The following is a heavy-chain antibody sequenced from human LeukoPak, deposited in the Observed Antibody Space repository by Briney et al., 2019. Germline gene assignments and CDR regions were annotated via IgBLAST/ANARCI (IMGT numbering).Heavy chain of an antibody. CDR2: IWYDGSNK. D-gene: IGHD4-11*01. CDR1: GFTFSSYG. V-gene: IGHV3-33*06. Sequence: GGSLRLSCAASGFTFSSYGMHWVRQAPGKGLEWVAVIWYDGSNKYYADSVKGRFTISRDNSKNTLYLQMNSLRAEDTAVYYCAKNQVATVYFYYMDVWGKGTTVTVS. J-gene: IGHJ6*03. CDR3: AKNQVATVYFYYMDV.